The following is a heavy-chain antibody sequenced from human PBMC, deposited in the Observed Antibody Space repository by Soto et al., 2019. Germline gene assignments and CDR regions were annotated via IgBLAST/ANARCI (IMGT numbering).Heavy chain of an antibody. V-gene: IGHV4-31*03. CDR2: IYYSGST. CDR3: ARESPAKWLGAFDI. J-gene: IGHJ3*02. D-gene: IGHD6-19*01. CDR1: GGSISSGGYY. Sequence: SETLSLTCTVSGGSISSGGYYWSWIRQHPGKGLEWIGYIYYSGSTYYNPSLKSRVTLSVATSKNQFSLKLSSVTAADTAVYYCARESPAKWLGAFDIWGQGTMVTVSS.